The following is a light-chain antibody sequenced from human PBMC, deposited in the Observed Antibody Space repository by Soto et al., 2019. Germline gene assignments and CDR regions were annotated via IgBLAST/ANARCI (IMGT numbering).Light chain of an antibody. CDR2: WAS. CDR3: QQDYSTPPT. V-gene: IGKV4-1*01. CDR1: QSVLYSSNNRNY. J-gene: IGKJ1*01. Sequence: DIVMTQSPDSLAVSLGERATINCKSSQSVLYSSNNRNYLAWYQQKPGQPPKLLIYWASTRESGVPDRFSVSGSETDFTLAISSLQAEDVAVYYCQQDYSTPPTFGQGTKVEIK.